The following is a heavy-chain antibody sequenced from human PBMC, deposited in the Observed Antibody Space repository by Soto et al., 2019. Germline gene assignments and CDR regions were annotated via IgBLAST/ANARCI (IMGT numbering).Heavy chain of an antibody. V-gene: IGHV4-31*03. CDR3: ARLLWFGELAQYFDY. Sequence: PSETLSLTCTVSGGSISSGGYYWSWIRQHPGKGLEWIGYIYYSGSTYYNPSLKSRVTISVDTSKNQFSLKLSSVTAADTAVYYCARLLWFGELAQYFDYWGQGTLVTVSS. CDR2: IYYSGST. CDR1: GGSISSGGYY. J-gene: IGHJ4*02. D-gene: IGHD3-10*01.